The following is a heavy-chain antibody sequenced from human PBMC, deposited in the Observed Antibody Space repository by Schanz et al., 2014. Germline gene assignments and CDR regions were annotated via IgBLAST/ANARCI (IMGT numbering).Heavy chain of an antibody. Sequence: QLRLVQSGAEVKKPGASVKVSCKASGYTFTTYAISWVRQAPGQGLEWMGWVSADNGNTNYAQRLQGRVTMTTDTSTSTAYMELSSLRSEDTAVYYCATCSGGTCHAKPVLDNWGQGTLVTVSS. J-gene: IGHJ4*02. CDR2: VSADNGNT. D-gene: IGHD2-15*01. CDR1: GYTFTTYA. V-gene: IGHV1-18*04. CDR3: ATCSGGTCHAKPVLDN.